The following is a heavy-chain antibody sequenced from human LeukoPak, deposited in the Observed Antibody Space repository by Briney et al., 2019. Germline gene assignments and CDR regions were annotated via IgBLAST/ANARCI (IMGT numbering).Heavy chain of an antibody. CDR1: GFTFSIYW. V-gene: IGHV3-7*01. Sequence: PGGSLRLSCAASGFTFSIYWMSWVRQAPGKGLEWVANIKQDGSEKYYVDSVKGRFTISRDNAKNSLYLQMDSLRAEDTAVYYCARLGADYVWRSYRSFDYWGQGTLVTVSS. J-gene: IGHJ4*02. D-gene: IGHD3-16*02. CDR2: IKQDGSEK. CDR3: ARLGADYVWRSYRSFDY.